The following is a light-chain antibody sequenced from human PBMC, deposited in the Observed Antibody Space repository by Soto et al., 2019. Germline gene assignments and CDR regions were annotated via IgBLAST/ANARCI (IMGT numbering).Light chain of an antibody. J-gene: IGKJ1*01. CDR2: GAS. CDR1: PAIASF. V-gene: IGKV1-9*01. CDR3: QQLNGSPWT. Sequence: IQLTQSPSSLSASVGDRVTITCRASPAIASFLAWYQQKPGKAPKLLIYGASTLQGGVPSRFSGSRSGTAYTPIIAIRQPEDCATYYCQQLNGSPWTFGQGTKVEIK.